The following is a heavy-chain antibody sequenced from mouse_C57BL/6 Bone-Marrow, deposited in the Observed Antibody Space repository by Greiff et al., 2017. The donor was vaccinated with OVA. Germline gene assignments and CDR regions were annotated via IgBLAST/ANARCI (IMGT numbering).Heavy chain of an antibody. D-gene: IGHD1-1*02. CDR3: ARCPYGYLDD. CDR1: GYTFTSYT. V-gene: IGHV1-4*01. CDR2: INPSSGYT. Sequence: VQLQQSGAELARPGASVKMSCKASGYTFTSYTMHWVKQRPGQGLEWIRYINPSSGYTKYNQKFKDKATLTADKSSSTAYMQLSSLTSEDSAVYYCARCPYGYLDDWGQGTTLTVSS. J-gene: IGHJ2*01.